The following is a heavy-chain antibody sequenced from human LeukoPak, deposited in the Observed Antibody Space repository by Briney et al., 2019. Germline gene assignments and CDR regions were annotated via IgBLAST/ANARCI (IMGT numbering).Heavy chain of an antibody. J-gene: IGHJ4*02. V-gene: IGHV3-66*02. D-gene: IGHD3-10*01. CDR3: AKDLGITMVRGFDY. CDR2: IYSGGRT. CDR1: GFTFSSYE. Sequence: GGSLRLSCAASGFTFSSYEMNWVRQAPGKGLEWVSVIYSGGRTYYADSVKGRFTISRDNSKNTLYLQMNSLRAEDTAVYYCAKDLGITMVRGFDYWGQGTLVTVSS.